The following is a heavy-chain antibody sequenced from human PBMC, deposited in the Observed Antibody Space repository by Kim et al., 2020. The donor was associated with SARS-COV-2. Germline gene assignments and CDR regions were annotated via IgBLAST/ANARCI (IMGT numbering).Heavy chain of an antibody. CDR2: ISSSRAYI. CDR3: ARGDLSGWYHYDY. CDR1: GFTLSSYS. D-gene: IGHD6-13*01. J-gene: IGHJ4*02. Sequence: GGSLRLSCAASGFTLSSYSMNWVRQAPGKGLEWVSTISSSRAYIFHADSVKGRFTISRDDAKNSLYLQMNSLRAEDTAVYYCARGDLSGWYHYDYWGQGTLVSVSS. V-gene: IGHV3-21*01.